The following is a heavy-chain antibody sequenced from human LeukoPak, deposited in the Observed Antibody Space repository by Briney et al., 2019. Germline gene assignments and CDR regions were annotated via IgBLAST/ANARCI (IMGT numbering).Heavy chain of an antibody. CDR3: ARVDRYHYYLDV. CDR2: IMPLFNTA. V-gene: IGHV1-69*05. Sequence: ASVKVSCKAYGYTFINYYMHWVRQAPGQGLEWMGGIMPLFNTANYAQQFQGRVTITTDESTSTAYMELSSLRFEDTAMYYCARVDRYHYYLDVWGKGTTVTVSS. CDR1: GYTFINYY. J-gene: IGHJ6*03.